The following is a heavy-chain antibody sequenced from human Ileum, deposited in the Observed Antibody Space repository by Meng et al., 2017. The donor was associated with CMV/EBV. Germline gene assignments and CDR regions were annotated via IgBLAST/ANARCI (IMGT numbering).Heavy chain of an antibody. Sequence: LTFPFCAASFSGYYCSWIRQSPGTGLEWIGEINHSGGTNYNPSLKSRVTMSVDTSMNQLSLKVTSVTAADTAVYYCARGGIADRFRDWGQGTLVTVSS. CDR1: AASFSGYY. V-gene: IGHV4-34*01. D-gene: IGHD6-6*01. CDR3: ARGGIADRFRD. CDR2: INHSGGT. J-gene: IGHJ4*02.